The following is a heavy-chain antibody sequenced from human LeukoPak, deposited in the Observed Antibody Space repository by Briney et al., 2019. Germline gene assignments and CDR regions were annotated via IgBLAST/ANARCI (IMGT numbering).Heavy chain of an antibody. Sequence: GSLRLSCAASGFTFSDYYMSWIRQAPGKGLEWVPYISSSGSTIYYADSVKGRFTISRDNAKNSLYLQMNGLRAEDTAVYYCARNGLDYYDSSGYLAGFDYWGQGTLVTVSS. CDR1: GFTFSDYY. CDR2: ISSSGSTI. CDR3: ARNGLDYYDSSGYLAGFDY. D-gene: IGHD3-22*01. J-gene: IGHJ4*02. V-gene: IGHV3-11*01.